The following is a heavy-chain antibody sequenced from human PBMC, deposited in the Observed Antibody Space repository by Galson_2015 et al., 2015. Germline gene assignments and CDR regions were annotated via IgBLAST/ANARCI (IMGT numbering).Heavy chain of an antibody. CDR1: GGTFSSYG. V-gene: IGHV1-69*10. Sequence: SVKVSCKASGGTFSSYGVNWVRLAPGQGLEWMGQIIPMYGITTYAQKFQGRVTITADKSTSTAYIELSSLRSDDTAVYYCARGDDYDPRYYSGMDVWGQGTTV. CDR2: IIPMYGIT. D-gene: IGHD3-16*01. J-gene: IGHJ6*02. CDR3: ARGDDYDPRYYSGMDV.